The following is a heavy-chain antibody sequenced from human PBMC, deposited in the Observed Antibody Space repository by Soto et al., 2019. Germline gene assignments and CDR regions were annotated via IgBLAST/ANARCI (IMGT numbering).Heavy chain of an antibody. CDR3: ARDRGYSYVPDYWYFDL. CDR1: GGSISSGGYY. D-gene: IGHD5-18*01. CDR2: IYYSGST. J-gene: IGHJ2*01. Sequence: KSSETLSLTCTVSGGSISSGGYYWSWIRQHPGKGLEWIGYIYYSGSTYYNPSLKSRVTISVDTSKDQFSLKLSSVTAADTAVYYCARDRGYSYVPDYWYFDLWGRGTLVTVSS. V-gene: IGHV4-31*03.